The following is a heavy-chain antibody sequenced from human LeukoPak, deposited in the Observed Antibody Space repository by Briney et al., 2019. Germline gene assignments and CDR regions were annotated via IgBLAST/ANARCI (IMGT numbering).Heavy chain of an antibody. CDR1: GYTFTSYY. CDR2: INPSGGST. Sequence: EASVKVSCKASGYTFTSYYMHWVRQPPGQGLEWMGIINPSGGSTSYAQKFQGRVTMTRDTSTSTVYMELSSLRSEDTAVYYCARVLRDYYDSSGYLDYWGQGTLVTVSS. V-gene: IGHV1-46*01. CDR3: ARVLRDYYDSSGYLDY. J-gene: IGHJ4*02. D-gene: IGHD3-22*01.